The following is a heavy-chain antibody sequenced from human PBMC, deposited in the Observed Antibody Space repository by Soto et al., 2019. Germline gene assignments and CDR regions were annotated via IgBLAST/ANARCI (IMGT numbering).Heavy chain of an antibody. Sequence: SETLSLTCTVSGGSISSYYWSWIRQPPGKGLEWIGYIYYSGSTNYNPSLKSRVTISVDTSKNQFSLKVTSVTAADTAVYYCARVGGSRTTGFDYWGQGTLVTVSS. J-gene: IGHJ4*02. D-gene: IGHD1-1*01. CDR2: IYYSGST. CDR1: GGSISSYY. CDR3: ARVGGSRTTGFDY. V-gene: IGHV4-59*01.